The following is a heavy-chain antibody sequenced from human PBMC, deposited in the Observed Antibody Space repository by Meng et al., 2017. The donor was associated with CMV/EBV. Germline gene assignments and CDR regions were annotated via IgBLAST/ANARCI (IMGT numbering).Heavy chain of an antibody. CDR2: ISYDGSNK. V-gene: IGHV3-30-3*01. J-gene: IGHJ4*02. CDR1: GFTFSSDA. Sequence: SGGGLVQPWRARTRAWAASGFTFSSDAMHWVRQAPGKGLEWVAVISYDGSNKYYADSVKGRFTISRDNSKNTLYLQMNSLRAEDTAVYYCARGSVAGFDYWGQGTLVTVSS. CDR3: ARGSVAGFDY. D-gene: IGHD6-19*01.